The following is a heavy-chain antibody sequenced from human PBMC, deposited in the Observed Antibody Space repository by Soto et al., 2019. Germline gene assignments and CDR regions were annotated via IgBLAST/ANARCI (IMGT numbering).Heavy chain of an antibody. CDR2: IGTAGDT. V-gene: IGHV3-13*01. CDR1: GFTFSGFD. D-gene: IGHD2-15*01. J-gene: IGHJ4*02. CDR3: ERGQEVGAHFFDS. Sequence: EVQLVESGGNLVQPGGSLRLSCEASGFTFSGFDMHWVRQPTGKGLEWVSTIGTAGDTYYAVSVKGSFTISRDKAKNSLSLQMNRLRAGATAVYFCERGQEVGAHFFDSRGPGTQVTVSS.